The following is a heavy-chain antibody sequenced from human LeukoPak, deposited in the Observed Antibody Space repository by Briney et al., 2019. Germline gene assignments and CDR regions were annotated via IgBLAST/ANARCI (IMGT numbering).Heavy chain of an antibody. CDR1: GFTSSSYG. CDR3: ARDGGIMITFGGVIAPDY. CDR2: IWYDGSNK. D-gene: IGHD3-16*02. V-gene: IGHV3-33*01. Sequence: QAGGSLRLSCAASGFTSSSYGMHWVRQAPGKGLEWVAVIWYDGSNKYYADSVKGRFTISRDNSKNTLYLQMNSLRAEDTAVYYCARDGGIMITFGGVIAPDYWGQGTLVTVSS. J-gene: IGHJ4*02.